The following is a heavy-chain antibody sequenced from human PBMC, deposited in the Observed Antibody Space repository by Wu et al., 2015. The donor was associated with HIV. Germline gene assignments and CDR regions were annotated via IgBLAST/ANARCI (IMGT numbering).Heavy chain of an antibody. V-gene: IGHV1-24*01. Sequence: QVRLIQSGAEVKKPGASVKVSCKVSGYTLTELSIHWVRQAPGKGLEWMGSFDFEDGERLYAQSFQGRVIVTEDTSTDTAYMEMSSLRSDDTAVYFCATRGLGALAPFDSWGQGTLVIVSS. CDR3: ATRGLGALAPFDS. D-gene: IGHD3/OR15-3a*01. J-gene: IGHJ5*01. CDR1: GYTLTELS. CDR2: FDFEDGER.